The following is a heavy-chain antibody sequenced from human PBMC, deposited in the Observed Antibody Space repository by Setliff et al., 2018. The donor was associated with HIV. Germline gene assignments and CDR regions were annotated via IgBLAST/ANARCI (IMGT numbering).Heavy chain of an antibody. CDR2: ISPYHGNT. D-gene: IGHD1-1*01. J-gene: IGHJ4*02. V-gene: IGHV1-2*02. CDR1: GYSFTDYF. Sequence: ASVKVSCKSSGYSFTDYFMHWVRQDPGQGLEWMGWISPYHGNTRIPQRFLGRVTVTRDKSINTAYMEFSGLTSDDTAVYSCARQLSNSLDFWGQGTRVTVSS. CDR3: ARQLSNSLDF.